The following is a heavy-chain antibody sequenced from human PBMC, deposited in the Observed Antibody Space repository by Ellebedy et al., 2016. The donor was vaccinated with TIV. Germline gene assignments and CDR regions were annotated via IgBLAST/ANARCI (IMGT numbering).Heavy chain of an antibody. CDR2: ISYDRSEI. D-gene: IGHD2/OR15-2a*01. V-gene: IGHV3-33*05. Sequence: GGSLRLSCAASGFTFRTYGMHWVRQAPGKGLEWVAAISYDRSEIYYADSVKGRFTISRDNPKNTLYLQMNSLRAEDTALYYCARFYASYGMDVWGQGTTVTVSS. CDR3: ARFYASYGMDV. J-gene: IGHJ6*02. CDR1: GFTFRTYG.